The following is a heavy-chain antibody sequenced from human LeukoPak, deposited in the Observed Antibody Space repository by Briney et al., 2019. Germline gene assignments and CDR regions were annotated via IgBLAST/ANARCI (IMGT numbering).Heavy chain of an antibody. CDR1: GYTFTGYY. CDR2: INPNSGGT. CDR3: ARGVQLWLGYYYYMDV. D-gene: IGHD5-18*01. V-gene: IGHV1-2*02. J-gene: IGHJ6*03. Sequence: ASVKVSCKASGYTFTGYYMHWVRQAPGQGLEWMGWINPNSGGTNYAQKFQGRVTITRDTSISTAYMELSRLRSDDTAVYYCARGVQLWLGYYYYMDVWGKGTTVTVSS.